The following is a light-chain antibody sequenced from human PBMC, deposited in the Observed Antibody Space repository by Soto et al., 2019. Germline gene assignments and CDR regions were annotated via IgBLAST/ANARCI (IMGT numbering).Light chain of an antibody. Sequence: DIQLTQSPSFLSASVGGRVTITCRASQAISSHLAWYQQKPGKAPNLLIYGASTLQSGVPSRFSGSGSGTQFTLTISSLEPEDFAVYYCQQRSNWPLTFGGGTKV. J-gene: IGKJ4*01. CDR3: QQRSNWPLT. CDR2: GAS. CDR1: QAISSH. V-gene: IGKV1-9*01.